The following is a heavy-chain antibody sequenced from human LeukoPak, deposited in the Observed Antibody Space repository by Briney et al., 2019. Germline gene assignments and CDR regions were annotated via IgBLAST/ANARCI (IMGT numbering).Heavy chain of an antibody. CDR2: FDPEDGET. D-gene: IGHD3-10*01. CDR1: GYTLTELS. V-gene: IGHV1-24*01. Sequence: ASVKVSCKVSGYTLTELSMHWVRQAPGKGLEWMGGFDPEDGETIYAQKFQGRVTMTEDTSTDTAYMELSSLRSEDTAVYYCATAREYGSGSYYTFDYWGQGTLVTVSS. CDR3: ATAREYGSGSYYTFDY. J-gene: IGHJ4*02.